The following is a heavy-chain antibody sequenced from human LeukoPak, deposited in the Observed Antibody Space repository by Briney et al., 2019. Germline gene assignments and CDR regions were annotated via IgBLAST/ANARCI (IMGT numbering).Heavy chain of an antibody. CDR2: IYSGGST. V-gene: IGHV3-53*01. CDR3: ARDLYCGGDCYLDAFDI. Sequence: GGSLRLSCAASGFTVSSNYMSWVRQAPGKGLEWVSVIYSGGSTYYADSVKGRFTISRDNSKNTLYLQMNSLRAEDMAVYYCARDLYCGGDCYLDAFDIWGQGTMVTVSS. CDR1: GFTVSSNY. J-gene: IGHJ3*02. D-gene: IGHD2-21*02.